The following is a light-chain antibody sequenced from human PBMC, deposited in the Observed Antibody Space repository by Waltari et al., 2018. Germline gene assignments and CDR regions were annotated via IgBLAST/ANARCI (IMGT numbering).Light chain of an antibody. V-gene: IGKV2-28*01. J-gene: IGKJ1*01. CDR1: QSLLHSSGYTF. Sequence: DIVMTQSPLSLPVSPGEPASISCRSSQSLLHSSGYTFLDWYLQKPGQSPQLLIYLVSNRASGVSDRFSGSGSGTDFTLKISRVEAEDVGVYYCMQARQTPWTFGQGTKVEIK. CDR2: LVS. CDR3: MQARQTPWT.